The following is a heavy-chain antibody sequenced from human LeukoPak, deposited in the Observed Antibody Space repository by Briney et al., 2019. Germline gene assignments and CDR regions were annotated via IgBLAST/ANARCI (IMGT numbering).Heavy chain of an antibody. J-gene: IGHJ5*02. D-gene: IGHD4-17*01. V-gene: IGHV1-69*01. CDR1: GGTFSSYA. Sequence: SVKVSCKASGGTFSSYAISWVRQAPGQGLEWMGGIIPIFGTANYAQKFQGRVTITADESTSTAYMELSSLRSEDTAVYYCARVPMTTVTPGRFDPWGQGTLVTVSS. CDR3: ARVPMTTVTPGRFDP. CDR2: IIPIFGTA.